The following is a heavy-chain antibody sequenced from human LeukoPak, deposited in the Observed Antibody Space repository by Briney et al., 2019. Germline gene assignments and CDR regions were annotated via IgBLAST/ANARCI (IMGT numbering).Heavy chain of an antibody. CDR1: GDSVSSNSAA. Sequence: SGPTLVNPSQTLSLTCAISGDSVSSNSAAWNWIRQSPSRGLEWLGRTYYRSKWYNDYAVSVKSRITFNPDTSKNQFSLNLSSLTAADTAVYYCASGEFRHGLQVDYWGQGTLVAVSS. CDR2: TYYRSKWYN. D-gene: IGHD3/OR15-3a*01. J-gene: IGHJ4*02. V-gene: IGHV6-1*01. CDR3: ASGEFRHGLQVDY.